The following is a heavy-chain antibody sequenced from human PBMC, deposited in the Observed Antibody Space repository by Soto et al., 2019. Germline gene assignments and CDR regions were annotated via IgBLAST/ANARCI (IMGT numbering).Heavy chain of an antibody. J-gene: IGHJ4*02. Sequence: GGSLRLSCAVSGSYFNNYGINWVRQAPGKGLEWVSSVSKSDYTYYSDSVKGRFTISRDNAKNSVSLQMNSLRAEDTAVYYCAREDSIIIPAVSDFWGQGTLVTVSS. V-gene: IGHV3-21*01. CDR3: AREDSIIIPAVSDF. CDR2: VSKSDYT. CDR1: GSYFNNYG. D-gene: IGHD2-2*01.